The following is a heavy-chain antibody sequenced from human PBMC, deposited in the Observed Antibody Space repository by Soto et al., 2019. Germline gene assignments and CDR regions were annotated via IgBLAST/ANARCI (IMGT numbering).Heavy chain of an antibody. V-gene: IGHV3-23*01. CDR1: GFTFSNYA. CDR3: AKYIYSGSYLEAFDI. Sequence: GGSLRLSCAASGFTFSNYAMSWVRQAPGKGLEWVSAISGSGGSTYYADSVKGRFTISRDNSKNTLYLQMYSLRAEDTAVYYCAKYIYSGSYLEAFDIWGQATMVTGS. J-gene: IGHJ3*02. CDR2: ISGSGGST. D-gene: IGHD1-26*01.